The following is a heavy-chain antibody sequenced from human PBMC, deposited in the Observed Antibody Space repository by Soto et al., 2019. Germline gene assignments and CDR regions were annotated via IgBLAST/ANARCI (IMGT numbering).Heavy chain of an antibody. CDR3: AREVDEEANCDP. Sequence: QVQLMQSGAEVKKPGASVKVSCKASGYTFTNYGISWVRQAPGQGLEWMGWINGYNGYTNYAQKFQGRVTMATDTSTSTAYMELRSLRSDDTAVYYCAREVDEEANCDPWGQGTLVTVSS. D-gene: IGHD7-27*01. CDR2: INGYNGYT. J-gene: IGHJ5*02. CDR1: GYTFTNYG. V-gene: IGHV1-18*01.